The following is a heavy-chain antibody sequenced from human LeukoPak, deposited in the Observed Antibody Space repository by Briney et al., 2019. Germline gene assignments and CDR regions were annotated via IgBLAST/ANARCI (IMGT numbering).Heavy chain of an antibody. Sequence: GASVKVSCKASGYTFTSYYMHWVRQAPGQGLEWMGIINPSGGSTSYAQKFQGRVTMTRDTSTGTVYMELSSLRSEDTAVYYCARDLYSSGWYDEPFYYYYMDVWGKRTTVTVSS. CDR2: INPSGGST. D-gene: IGHD6-19*01. CDR1: GYTFTSYY. J-gene: IGHJ6*03. CDR3: ARDLYSSGWYDEPFYYYYMDV. V-gene: IGHV1-46*01.